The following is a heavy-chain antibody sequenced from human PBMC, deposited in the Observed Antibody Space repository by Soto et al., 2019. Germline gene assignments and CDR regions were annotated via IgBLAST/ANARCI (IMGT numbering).Heavy chain of an antibody. D-gene: IGHD6-13*01. CDR1: GGTFSSYA. Sequence: GASVKVSCKASGGTFSSYAISWVRQAPGQGLEWMGGIIPIFGTANYAQKFQGRVTITADESTSTAYMELSSLRSEDTAVYYCARGPIYPIAAAAGRFDYWGQGTLVTVSS. J-gene: IGHJ4*02. V-gene: IGHV1-69*13. CDR2: IIPIFGTA. CDR3: ARGPIYPIAAAAGRFDY.